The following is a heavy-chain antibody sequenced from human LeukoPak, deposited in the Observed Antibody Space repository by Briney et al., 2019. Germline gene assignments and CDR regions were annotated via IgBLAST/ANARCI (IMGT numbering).Heavy chain of an antibody. CDR3: AKDIRPLRSDPKGALDY. V-gene: IGHV3-23*01. Sequence: PGGSLRLSCAASGFTFSSYAMSWVRQAPGKGLEWVSAISGSGGSTYYADSVKGRFTISRDNSKNTLYLQMNSLRAEDTALYYCAKDIRPLRSDPKGALDYWGQGTLVTVSS. CDR1: GFTFSSYA. CDR2: ISGSGGST. J-gene: IGHJ4*02. D-gene: IGHD1-26*01.